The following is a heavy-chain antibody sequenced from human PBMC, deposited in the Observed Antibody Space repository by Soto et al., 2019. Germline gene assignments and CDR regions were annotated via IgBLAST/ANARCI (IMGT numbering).Heavy chain of an antibody. CDR2: IRSKANSYAT. Sequence: GGSLRLSCAASGFTFSGSAMHWVRQASGKGLEWVGRIRSKANSYATAYAASVKGRFTISRDDSKNTAYLQMNSLKTEDTAVYYCTRQSSRIAAAGPSYYYYGMDVWGQGTTVTVSS. V-gene: IGHV3-73*01. D-gene: IGHD6-13*01. J-gene: IGHJ6*02. CDR3: TRQSSRIAAAGPSYYYYGMDV. CDR1: GFTFSGSA.